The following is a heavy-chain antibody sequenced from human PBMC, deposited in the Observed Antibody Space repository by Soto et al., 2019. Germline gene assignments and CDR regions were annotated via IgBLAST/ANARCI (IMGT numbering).Heavy chain of an antibody. CDR2: ITYDGSFQ. Sequence: GGSLRLSCQASGFNFDNYGMHWVRQAPGKGLEWVAVITYDGSFQYYADAVKCRSTISRDNSKNTLSLHLNTLKPEGTAVYHCAKDRVGGTFYTPLAFWGQGTLVTVSS. J-gene: IGHJ4*02. CDR1: GFNFDNYG. CDR3: AKDRVGGTFYTPLAF. V-gene: IGHV3-30*18. D-gene: IGHD1-7*01.